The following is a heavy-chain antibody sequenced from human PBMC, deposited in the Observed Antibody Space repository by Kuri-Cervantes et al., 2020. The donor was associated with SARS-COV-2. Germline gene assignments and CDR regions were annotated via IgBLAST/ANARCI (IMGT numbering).Heavy chain of an antibody. CDR1: GGSFSGYY. Sequence: GSLRLSCAVYGGSFSGYYWSWIRQPPGKGLEWIGEINHSGSTNYNPSLKSRVTISVDTSKNQFSLKLSSVTAADTAVYYCARLVPAAILSFYYYGMDVWGQGTTVTVSS. CDR2: INHSGST. V-gene: IGHV4-34*01. D-gene: IGHD2-2*01. J-gene: IGHJ6*02. CDR3: ARLVPAAILSFYYYGMDV.